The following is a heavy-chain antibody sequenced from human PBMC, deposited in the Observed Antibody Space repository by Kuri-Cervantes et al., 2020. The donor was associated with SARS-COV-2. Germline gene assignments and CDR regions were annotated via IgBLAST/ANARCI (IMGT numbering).Heavy chain of an antibody. CDR2: INHSGST. J-gene: IGHJ4*02. CDR3: ARGKWSSSAPLDY. V-gene: IGHV4-34*01. CDR1: GGSFSDYY. D-gene: IGHD6-25*01. Sequence: SETLSLTCAVYGGSFSDYYWIWIRQPPGKGLEWIGEINHSGSTNYNPSLKRRVTISVDTSKNQFSLKLSSVTAADTAVYYCARGKWSSSAPLDYWGQGTLVTVSS.